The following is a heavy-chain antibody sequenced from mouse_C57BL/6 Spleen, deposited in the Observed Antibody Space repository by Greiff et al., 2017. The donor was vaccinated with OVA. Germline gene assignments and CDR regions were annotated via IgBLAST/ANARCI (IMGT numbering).Heavy chain of an antibody. D-gene: IGHD1-1*01. V-gene: IGHV1-5*01. CDR2: IYPGNSDT. Sequence: EVQLQQSGPVLARPGASVKMSCKTSGYTFTSYWMHWVKQRPGQGLEWIGAIYPGNSDTSYNQKFKGKAKLTAVTSASTAYMELSSLTNEDSAVYYCTKGYYYGSSYEAMDYWGQGTSVTVSS. CDR1: GYTFTSYW. J-gene: IGHJ4*01. CDR3: TKGYYYGSSYEAMDY.